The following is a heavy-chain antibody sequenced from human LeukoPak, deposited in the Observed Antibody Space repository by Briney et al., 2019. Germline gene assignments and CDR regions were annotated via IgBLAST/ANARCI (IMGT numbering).Heavy chain of an antibody. V-gene: IGHV3-74*01. CDR1: GFTFSTYW. CDR3: ARDYGEGGYYFDY. D-gene: IGHD4-17*01. J-gene: IGHJ4*02. Sequence: GGSLRLSCAASGFTFSTYWMHWVPQAPGKGLVWLSRISSDGSSTNYADSVKGRFTISRDNAKNTLYLQMNSLRAEDTAVYYCARDYGEGGYYFDYWGQGTLVTVSS. CDR2: ISSDGSST.